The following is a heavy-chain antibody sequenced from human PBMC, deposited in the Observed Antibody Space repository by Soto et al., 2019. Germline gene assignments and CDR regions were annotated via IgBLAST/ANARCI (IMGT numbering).Heavy chain of an antibody. J-gene: IGHJ4*02. V-gene: IGHV3-23*01. CDR1: GFTFSSYA. CDR2: VSGNGQGI. Sequence: PAGSLRLSCAASGFTFSSYAMSWVRQAPGKGLEWVSAVSGNGQGIYYADSVRGRFTISRDNSKNTVFLHMDSLRAEDTAVYYCAKDRDYPRDYFHYWGQGTLVTVSS. CDR3: AKDRDYPRDYFHY. D-gene: IGHD3-10*01.